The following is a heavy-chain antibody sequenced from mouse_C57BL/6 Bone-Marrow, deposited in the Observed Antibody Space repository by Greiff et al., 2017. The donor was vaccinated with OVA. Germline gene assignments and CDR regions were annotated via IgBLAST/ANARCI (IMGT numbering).Heavy chain of an antibody. CDR3: IRGDYGSSFFAY. CDR2: ISSGGDYI. J-gene: IGHJ3*01. D-gene: IGHD1-1*01. CDR1: GFTFSSYA. Sequence: VESGEGLVKPGGSLKLSCAASGFTFSSYAMSWVRQTPEKRLEWVAYISSGGDYIYYADTVKGRFTISRDNARNTLYLQMSSLKSEDTAMYYCIRGDYGSSFFAYWGQGTLVTVSA. V-gene: IGHV5-9-1*02.